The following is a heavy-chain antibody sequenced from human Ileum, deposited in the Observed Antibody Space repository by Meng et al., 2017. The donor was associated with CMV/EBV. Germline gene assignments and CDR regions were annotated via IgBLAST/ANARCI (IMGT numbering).Heavy chain of an antibody. V-gene: IGHV4-4*07. CDR3: ARNYGSGNWNFFHY. D-gene: IGHD3-10*01. CDR2: IYTSGTT. J-gene: IGHJ4*02. Sequence: LHQSGPGRVNASATLSLTRTVSRGSLSRDYWSWIRQPAGKGLEWIAHIYTSGTTNYTPSLKSRVTMSVDTSRNQFSLKLTSVTAADTAVYYCARNYGSGNWNFFHYWGQGTLVTVSS. CDR1: RGSLSRDY.